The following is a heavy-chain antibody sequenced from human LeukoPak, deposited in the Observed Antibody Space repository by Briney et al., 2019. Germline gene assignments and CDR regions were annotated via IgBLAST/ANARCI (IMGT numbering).Heavy chain of an antibody. V-gene: IGHV1-2*02. D-gene: IGHD6-13*01. Sequence: GASVTISCKTSGYTLSDYYMHWVRQAPGQGLEWMGWIRGDTGDTDSPQKSQGRVTMTRDTSTNTAYMEMSRLRYDDTAMYFCARVRGNSCDFWGQGTLVTVSS. CDR2: IRGDTGDT. J-gene: IGHJ4*02. CDR3: ARVRGNSCDF. CDR1: GYTLSDYY.